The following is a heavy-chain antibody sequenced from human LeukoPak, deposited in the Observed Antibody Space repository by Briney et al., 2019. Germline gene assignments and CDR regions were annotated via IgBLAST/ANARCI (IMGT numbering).Heavy chain of an antibody. V-gene: IGHV1-69*05. D-gene: IGHD6-19*01. J-gene: IGHJ4*02. CDR1: GGTFSSYA. Sequence: SVKVSCKASGGTFSSYAISWVRQAPGQGLEWVGGIIPIFGTANYAQKFQGRVTITTDESTSTAYMELSSLRSEDTAVYYCARFTSGWYVYWGQGTLVTVSS. CDR3: ARFTSGWYVY. CDR2: IIPIFGTA.